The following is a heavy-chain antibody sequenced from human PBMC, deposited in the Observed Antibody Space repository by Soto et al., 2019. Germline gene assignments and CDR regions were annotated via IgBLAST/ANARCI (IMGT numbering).Heavy chain of an antibody. D-gene: IGHD1-7*01. J-gene: IGHJ4*02. CDR1: GFIFSSYA. Sequence: QVQLVESGGGVVQPGRSLRLSCAASGFIFSSYALHWVRQAPGKGLEWVAVISHDGNNKYYADSVKGRFTISRDNSKNTLYLQMNSLRAEDTAMYHCARVHPLGTMSEMVDSWGQGTLVTASS. V-gene: IGHV3-30-3*01. CDR3: ARVHPLGTMSEMVDS. CDR2: ISHDGNNK.